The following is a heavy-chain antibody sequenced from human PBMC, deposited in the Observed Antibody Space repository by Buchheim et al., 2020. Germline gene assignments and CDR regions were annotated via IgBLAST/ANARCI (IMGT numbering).Heavy chain of an antibody. D-gene: IGHD3-16*01. Sequence: QVQLQESGPGLVKPSQTLSLTCTVSGGSISSGDYYWSWIRQPPGKGLEWIGYIYYSGSTYYNPFLKSRVTISVDTSKNQFSLKLSSVTAADTAVYYCAREAVGNDYVWGTAEGIDYWGQGTL. CDR3: AREAVGNDYVWGTAEGIDY. CDR2: IYYSGST. CDR1: GGSISSGDYY. V-gene: IGHV4-30-4*01. J-gene: IGHJ4*02.